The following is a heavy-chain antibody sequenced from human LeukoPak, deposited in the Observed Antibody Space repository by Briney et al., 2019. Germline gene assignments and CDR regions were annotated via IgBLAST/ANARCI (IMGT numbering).Heavy chain of an antibody. CDR3: ARGSRYGVLI. D-gene: IGHD2-8*01. V-gene: IGHV1-8*02. J-gene: IGHJ4*02. Sequence: ASVKVSCKASGGTFSSYAISWVRQAPGQGLEWMGWMNPNSGNTGYAQKFQGRVTMTRNTSISTAYMELSSLRSEDTAVYYCARGSRYGVLIWGQGTLVTVSS. CDR2: MNPNSGNT. CDR1: GGTFSSYA.